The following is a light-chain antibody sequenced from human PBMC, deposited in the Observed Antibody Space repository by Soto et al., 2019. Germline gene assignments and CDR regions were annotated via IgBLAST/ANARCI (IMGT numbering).Light chain of an antibody. CDR3: QQYGSSLFT. J-gene: IGKJ3*01. V-gene: IGKV3-20*01. CDR1: QSVSSSY. Sequence: EIVLTQSPGTLSLSPGERATLSCRASQSVSSSYLAWYQQKPGQAPRLLIDGASSRATGIPERFSGSGSGTDFTLPISRLEPEVFAVYYCQQYGSSLFTFGLRTEVDI. CDR2: GAS.